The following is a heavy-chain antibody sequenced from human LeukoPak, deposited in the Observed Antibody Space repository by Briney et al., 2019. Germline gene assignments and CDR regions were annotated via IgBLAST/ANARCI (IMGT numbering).Heavy chain of an antibody. CDR2: IKRDGSQK. J-gene: IGHJ5*02. CDR3: ARLGLEVGGPNWFDP. CDR1: GFTFSSYG. D-gene: IGHD1-1*01. Sequence: GGSLRLSCAASGFTFSSYGMHWVRQAPGKGLEWVAHIKRDGSQKYYLDSVKGRFTISRDNAKNSLYLQMNSLRVEDTAVYYCARLGLEVGGPNWFDPWGQGTLVTVSS. V-gene: IGHV3-7*01.